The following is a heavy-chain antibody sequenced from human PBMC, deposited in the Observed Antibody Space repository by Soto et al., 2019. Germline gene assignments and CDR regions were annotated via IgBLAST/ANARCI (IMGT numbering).Heavy chain of an antibody. CDR1: GFTFSSYS. J-gene: IGHJ6*02. CDR3: ASGPFRVYCMDV. Sequence: GGTLRLSCAASGFTFSSYSMNWVRQARGKGLEWLSSSSSSTSYISYVDSVTGRFTLSRDNAKNSLYLQMTSLRADDTAVYYFASGPFRVYCMDVWGQGTLVTVFS. CDR2: SSSSTSYI. D-gene: IGHD2-21*01. V-gene: IGHV3-21*01.